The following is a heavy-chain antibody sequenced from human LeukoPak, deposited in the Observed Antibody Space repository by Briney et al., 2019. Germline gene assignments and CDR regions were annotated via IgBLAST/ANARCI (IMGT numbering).Heavy chain of an antibody. Sequence: SETLSLTCAVSGYSISSGYYWGWIRQPPGKGLEWIGSIYHSGSTYYNPSLKSRVTISVDTSKNQFSLKLSSVTAADTAVYYCARLRVVTEAFDIWGQGTMVTFSS. CDR1: GYSISSGYY. CDR2: IYHSGST. V-gene: IGHV4-38-2*01. J-gene: IGHJ3*02. D-gene: IGHD4-23*01. CDR3: ARLRVVTEAFDI.